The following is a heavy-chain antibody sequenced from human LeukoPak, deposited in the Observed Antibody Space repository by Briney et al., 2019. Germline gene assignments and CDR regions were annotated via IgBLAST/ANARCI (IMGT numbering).Heavy chain of an antibody. D-gene: IGHD1-26*01. CDR2: INSISPYI. J-gene: IGHJ6*04. CDR3: ARIVGNPPYGMDV. V-gene: IGHV3-21*01. Sequence: PGGSLRLSCAASGFIFSSYSLMWVRQAPGKGLEWVSSINSISPYIYYADSVKGRFTISRDNAKNSLYLQMNSLRGEDTAVYSCARIVGNPPYGMDVWGKGTTVTVSS. CDR1: GFIFSSYS.